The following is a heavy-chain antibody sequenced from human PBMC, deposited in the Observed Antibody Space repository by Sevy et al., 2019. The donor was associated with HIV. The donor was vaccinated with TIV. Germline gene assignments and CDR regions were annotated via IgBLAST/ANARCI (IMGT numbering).Heavy chain of an antibody. CDR2: IYQSGNT. V-gene: IGHV4-38-2*01. D-gene: IGHD3-10*01. CDR1: AYSVSSAYS. Sequence: SETLSLTCAVSAYSVSSAYSWGWIRQPPGKGLEWIGNIYQSGNTYYNPSLKSRVTISVDTSNNQFSLRLTSVTAADTAVYYCASFGRRIIISRDVFEIWGQGTMVTVSS. J-gene: IGHJ3*02. CDR3: ASFGRRIIISRDVFEI.